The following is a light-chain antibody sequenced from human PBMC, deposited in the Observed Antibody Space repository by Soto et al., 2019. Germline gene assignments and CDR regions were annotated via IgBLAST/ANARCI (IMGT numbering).Light chain of an antibody. Sequence: EIVMTQSPATLSVSPGERATLSCRASQSISINLAWYQQKPGQAPRLLIQGASTRATGIPARFSGGGSGTEFTLTISSLQSEDFAVYYCQQYNNWPPTFGQGTKVEIK. CDR3: QQYNNWPPT. V-gene: IGKV3-15*01. CDR1: QSISIN. J-gene: IGKJ1*01. CDR2: GAS.